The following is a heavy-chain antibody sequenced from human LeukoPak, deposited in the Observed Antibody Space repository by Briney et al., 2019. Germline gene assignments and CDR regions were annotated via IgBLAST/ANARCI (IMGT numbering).Heavy chain of an antibody. J-gene: IGHJ4*02. D-gene: IGHD3-22*01. V-gene: IGHV4-39*07. Sequence: SETLSLTCTVSGDSISSNSYYWGWIRQPPGKGLEWIGEINHSGSTNYNPSLKSRVTISVDTSKNQFSLKLSSVTAADTAVYYCARGGTISGPSSGPDYWGQGTLVTVSS. CDR3: ARGGTISGPSSGPDY. CDR2: INHSGST. CDR1: GDSISSNSYY.